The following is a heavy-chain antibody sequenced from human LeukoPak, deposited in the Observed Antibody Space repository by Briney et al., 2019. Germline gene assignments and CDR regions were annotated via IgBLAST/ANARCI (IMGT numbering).Heavy chain of an antibody. V-gene: IGHV1-2*02. CDR2: INPNSGGT. Sequence: GASVKVSCKASGYTFTGYYMHWVRQAPGQGLEWMGWINPNSGGTNYAQKFQGTVTMTRDTSISTAYMELSRLRSDDTAVYYCARGEGSWYPSIIDYWGQGTLVTVSS. J-gene: IGHJ4*02. CDR1: GYTFTGYY. D-gene: IGHD6-13*01. CDR3: ARGEGSWYPSIIDY.